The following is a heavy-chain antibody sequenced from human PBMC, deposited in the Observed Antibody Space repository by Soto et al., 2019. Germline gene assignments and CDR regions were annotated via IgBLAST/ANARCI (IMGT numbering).Heavy chain of an antibody. J-gene: IGHJ6*02. CDR1: GGSISSGDYY. CDR3: ARTPYCTNGVCYNKGYYYYGMDV. D-gene: IGHD2-8*01. CDR2: IYYSGST. Sequence: SETLSLTCTVSGGSISSGDYYWSWIRQPPGKGLEWIGYIYYSGSTYYNPSLKSRVTISVHTSKNQFSLRLSSVTAADTAVYYCARTPYCTNGVCYNKGYYYYGMDVWGQGTTVTVSS. V-gene: IGHV4-30-4*01.